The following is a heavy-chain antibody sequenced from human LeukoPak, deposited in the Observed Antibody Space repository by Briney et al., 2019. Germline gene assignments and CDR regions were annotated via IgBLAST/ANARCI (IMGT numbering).Heavy chain of an antibody. CDR1: GFTFGSYA. V-gene: IGHV3-30*04. CDR3: AKNSVDWAFDY. D-gene: IGHD3-9*01. CDR2: ISYDGSDK. Sequence: GGSLRLSCAASGFTFGSYAMHWVRQAPGKGLEWVALISYDGSDKYYADSMKGRFTISRDSSKNTLYLQMNILRTEDTAVYYCAKNSVDWAFDYWGQGTLVTVSS. J-gene: IGHJ4*02.